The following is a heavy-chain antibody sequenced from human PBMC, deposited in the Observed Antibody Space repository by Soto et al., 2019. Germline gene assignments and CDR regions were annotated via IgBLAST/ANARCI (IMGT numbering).Heavy chain of an antibody. D-gene: IGHD7-27*01. J-gene: IGHJ4*02. CDR1: GFTFRSYG. CDR2: ISGGGGTT. V-gene: IGHV3-23*01. CDR3: ANIIRLGY. Sequence: GGSLRLSCAASGFTFRSYGMSWVRQAPGKGLEWVSTISGGGGTTYYAYSVKGRFTISRDNSKNTLYLQMKSLRPEDTAVYYCANIIRLGYWGQGTLVTVSS.